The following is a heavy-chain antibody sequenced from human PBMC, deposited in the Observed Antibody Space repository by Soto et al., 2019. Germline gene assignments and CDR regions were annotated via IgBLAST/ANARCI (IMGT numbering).Heavy chain of an antibody. D-gene: IGHD6-13*01. J-gene: IGHJ4*02. CDR1: GGSISSYY. CDR3: ARGRAAAVDY. CDR2: IYYSSST. V-gene: IGHV4-59*01. Sequence: PSETLSLTCTVSGGSISSYYWSWIRQPPGKGLEWIGYIYYSSSTNYNPSLNSRVTIAVDTSKNQFSLNLSSVTAAHTAVYYCARGRAAAVDYWGQGTLVTVSS.